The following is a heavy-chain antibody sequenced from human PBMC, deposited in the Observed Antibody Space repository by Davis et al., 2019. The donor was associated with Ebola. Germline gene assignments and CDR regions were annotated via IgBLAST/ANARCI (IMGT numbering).Heavy chain of an antibody. CDR1: KFTLSSYW. CDR2: ISGSGGST. CDR3: AKGPETGRFEY. Sequence: GESLKISCAASKFTLSSYWMSWVRQAPGKGLEWVSAISGSGGSTYYADSVKGRFTISRDNSKNTLYLQMNSLRAEDTAVYYCAKGPETGRFEYWGQGTLVTVSS. D-gene: IGHD1-1*01. V-gene: IGHV3-23*01. J-gene: IGHJ4*02.